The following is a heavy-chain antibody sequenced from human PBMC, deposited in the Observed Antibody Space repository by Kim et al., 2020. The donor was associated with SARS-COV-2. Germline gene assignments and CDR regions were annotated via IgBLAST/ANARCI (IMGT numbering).Heavy chain of an antibody. CDR3: ARGGYYDSSGYSFDY. D-gene: IGHD3-22*01. V-gene: IGHV1-69*13. J-gene: IGHJ4*02. Sequence: SVKVSCKASGGTFSSYAISWVRQAPGQGLEWMGGIIHIFGTANYAQKFQGRVTITADESTSTAYMELGSLRSEDTAVYYCARGGYYDSSGYSFDYWGQGTLVTVSS. CDR1: GGTFSSYA. CDR2: IIHIFGTA.